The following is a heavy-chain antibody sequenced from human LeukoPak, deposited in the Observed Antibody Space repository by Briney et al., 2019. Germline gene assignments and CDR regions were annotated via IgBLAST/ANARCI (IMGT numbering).Heavy chain of an antibody. D-gene: IGHD3-16*01. CDR1: GGSISSYY. Sequence: SETLSLTCTVSGGSISSYYWSWIRQPLGKGLEWIGEINHSGSTNYNPSLKSRVTISVDTSKNQFSLKLSSVTAADTAVYYCARGPFDYYYYGMDVWGQGTTVTVSS. CDR3: ARGPFDYYYYGMDV. V-gene: IGHV4-34*01. J-gene: IGHJ6*02. CDR2: INHSGST.